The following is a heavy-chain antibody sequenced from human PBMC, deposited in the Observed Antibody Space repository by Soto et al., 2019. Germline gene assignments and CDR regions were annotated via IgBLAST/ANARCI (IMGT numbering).Heavy chain of an antibody. D-gene: IGHD3-10*01. V-gene: IGHV1-69*13. CDR3: AAGSGTYSQQKKYWYHGMDV. Sequence: SVKVSFKASGGTFSSYAISWVRQAPGQGLEWMGGITPIFGTANYAQKFQGRVTITADESTSTAYMELSSLRSEDTAVYYCAAGSGTYSQQKKYWYHGMDVCGQGTRVTVSS. J-gene: IGHJ6*02. CDR1: GGTFSSYA. CDR2: ITPIFGTA.